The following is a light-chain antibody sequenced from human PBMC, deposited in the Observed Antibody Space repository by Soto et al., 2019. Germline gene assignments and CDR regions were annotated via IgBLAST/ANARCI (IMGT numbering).Light chain of an antibody. Sequence: QSALTQPASVSGSPGQSITISCTGTSSDVGGYNYVSWYQQHPGKAPKLMIYDVNNRPSGVSNRFSGPKSGNTASLTISGLQAEDEADYYCNSYTSSSTPLFGGGTKLTVL. CDR3: NSYTSSSTPL. CDR2: DVN. V-gene: IGLV2-14*01. CDR1: SSDVGGYNY. J-gene: IGLJ2*01.